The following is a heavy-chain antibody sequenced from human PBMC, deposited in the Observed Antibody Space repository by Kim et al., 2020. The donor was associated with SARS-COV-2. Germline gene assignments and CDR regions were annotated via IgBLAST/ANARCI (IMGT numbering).Heavy chain of an antibody. Sequence: GGSLRLSCAASGFTFSSYAMSWVRQAPGKGLEWVSAISGSGGSTYYADSVKGRFTISRDNSKNTLYLQMNSLRAEDTAVYYCAKGGGGYDRRGGFDYWGQGTLVTVSS. V-gene: IGHV3-23*01. CDR2: ISGSGGST. J-gene: IGHJ4*02. D-gene: IGHD3-22*01. CDR3: AKGGGGYDRRGGFDY. CDR1: GFTFSSYA.